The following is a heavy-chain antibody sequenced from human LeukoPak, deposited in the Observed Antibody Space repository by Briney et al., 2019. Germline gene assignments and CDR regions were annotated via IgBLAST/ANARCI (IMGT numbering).Heavy chain of an antibody. J-gene: IGHJ3*02. CDR3: VKEYSSSSGRAFDI. CDR1: GFTFSSYW. CDR2: ISTDGSST. V-gene: IGHV3-74*01. Sequence: PGGSLRLSCAASGFTFSSYWMHSVRQAPGKGLVWVSRISTDGSSTNSADSVKGRLTISRDNAKNTLYLQMNSLRAEATAVYYCVKEYSSSSGRAFDIWGQGTMVTVSP. D-gene: IGHD6-6*01.